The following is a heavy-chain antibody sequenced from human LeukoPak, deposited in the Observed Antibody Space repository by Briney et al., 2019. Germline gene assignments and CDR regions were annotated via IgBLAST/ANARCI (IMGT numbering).Heavy chain of an antibody. J-gene: IGHJ6*03. CDR2: ITASGGTL. D-gene: IGHD1-26*01. CDR1: GFNFGDYY. CDR3: ARDPYSGNYGNDYYYYMDV. Sequence: PGGSLRLSCAASGFNFGDYYMNWVRQAPGKGLEWIAYITASGGTLHYVDSVQGRFTISRDNAKNSLYLQMDSLGPEDTAVYYCARDPYSGNYGNDYYYYMDVWGKGTTVTISS. V-gene: IGHV3-11*04.